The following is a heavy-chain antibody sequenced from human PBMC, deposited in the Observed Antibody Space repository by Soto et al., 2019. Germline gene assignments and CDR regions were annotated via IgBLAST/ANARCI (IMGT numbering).Heavy chain of an antibody. D-gene: IGHD3-22*01. CDR2: IGAHKGNT. Sequence: QVQLVQSGAEVKKSGASVKVSCKASGYTFTRYGISWVRQAPGQGLEWMGWIGAHKGNTNYTQKFQDRITLTTDTSTNTAYMELRSLTSDDTAVYYCARDRRNYYDSSGYVRYWGQGTLVTVSS. J-gene: IGHJ4*02. CDR1: GYTFTRYG. CDR3: ARDRRNYYDSSGYVRY. V-gene: IGHV1-18*01.